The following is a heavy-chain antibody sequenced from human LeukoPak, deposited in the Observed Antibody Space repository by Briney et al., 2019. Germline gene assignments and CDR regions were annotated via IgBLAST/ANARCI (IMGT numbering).Heavy chain of an antibody. D-gene: IGHD2-15*01. CDR3: TRGYCSGGSCYVGVDY. V-gene: IGHV3-49*01. Sequence: GGSLRLSCTASGFTFGDYAMSWFRQAPGKGLEWVGFIRSKAYGGTTEYAASVKGRFTISRDGSKSIAYLQMNSLKTEDTAVYYCTRGYCSGGSCYVGVDYWGQGTPVTVSS. J-gene: IGHJ4*02. CDR1: GFTFGDYA. CDR2: IRSKAYGGTT.